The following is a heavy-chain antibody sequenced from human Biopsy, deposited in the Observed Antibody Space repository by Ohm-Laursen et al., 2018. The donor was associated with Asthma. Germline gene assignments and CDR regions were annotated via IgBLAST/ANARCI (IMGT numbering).Heavy chain of an antibody. CDR1: GFVFSQCG. Sequence: SLRLPCAASGFVFSQCGMHWVRQGPGKGLEWVALVSSDGHNKYYEDSVKGRFTISRDNSRNRLYLQINRLTVEDSAVYFCARQSGQDYGDSSGFDIWGQGTKVAVSS. CDR3: ARQSGQDYGDSSGFDI. CDR2: VSSDGHNK. D-gene: IGHD3-22*01. V-gene: IGHV3-30*03. J-gene: IGHJ3*02.